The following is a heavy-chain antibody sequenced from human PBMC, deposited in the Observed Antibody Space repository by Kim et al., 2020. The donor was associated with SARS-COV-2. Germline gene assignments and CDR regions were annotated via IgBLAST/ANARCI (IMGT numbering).Heavy chain of an antibody. J-gene: IGHJ5*02. Sequence: SETLSLTCTVSGGSISSSSYYWGWIRQPPGKGLEWIGSIYYSGSTYYNPSLKSRVTISVDTSKNQFSLKLSSVTAADTAVYYCARHLTRFVVVTAIGAWGQGTLVTVSS. CDR1: GGSISSSSYY. V-gene: IGHV4-39*01. CDR3: ARHLTRFVVVTAIGA. D-gene: IGHD2-21*02. CDR2: IYYSGST.